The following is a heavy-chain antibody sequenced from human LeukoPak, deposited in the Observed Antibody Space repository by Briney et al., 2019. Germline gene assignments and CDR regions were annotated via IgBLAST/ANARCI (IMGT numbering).Heavy chain of an antibody. V-gene: IGHV3-23*01. J-gene: IGHJ4*02. CDR2: IIGSGAGSGGST. D-gene: IGHD6-19*01. Sequence: TGGSLRLSCAASGFTFNSYVMSWVRQAPGKGLEWVSVIIGSGAGSGGSTYYADSVKGRFTISRDNSKNTLYLQMNSLRAEDTAVYYCAARPSSGWYSYWGQGTLVTVSS. CDR1: GFTFNSYV. CDR3: AARPSSGWYSY.